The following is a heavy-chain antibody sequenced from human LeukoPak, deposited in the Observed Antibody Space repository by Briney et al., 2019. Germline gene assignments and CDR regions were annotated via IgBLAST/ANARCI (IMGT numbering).Heavy chain of an antibody. CDR3: ARTSAPMVRGVLES. J-gene: IGHJ4*02. CDR2: IDWDDDK. D-gene: IGHD3-10*01. V-gene: IGHV2-70*11. CDR1: GFSLSTSGMC. Sequence: SGPALVKPTQTLTLTCTFSGFSLSTSGMCVSWIRQPPGKALGWLSRIDWDDDKYYSTSLKTRLPISQDTSKNLVVLNMTNMDPVDTAMYFCARTSAPMVRGVLESWGQGTLVTVSS.